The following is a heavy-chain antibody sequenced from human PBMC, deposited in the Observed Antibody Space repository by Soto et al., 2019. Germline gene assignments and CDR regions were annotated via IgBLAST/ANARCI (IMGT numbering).Heavy chain of an antibody. Sequence: QVQLQESGPGLVKPSETLSLTCTVSGDSISSSYWSWIRQPPGKGLEWIGYMYYSGSTSYNPSLNSRVTLSVDTSKNQFFLKLCFVTSADTAVYYCARHRALNWFDPWGQGTLVTVSS. CDR1: GDSISSSY. CDR3: ARHRALNWFDP. V-gene: IGHV4-59*08. CDR2: MYYSGST. J-gene: IGHJ5*02.